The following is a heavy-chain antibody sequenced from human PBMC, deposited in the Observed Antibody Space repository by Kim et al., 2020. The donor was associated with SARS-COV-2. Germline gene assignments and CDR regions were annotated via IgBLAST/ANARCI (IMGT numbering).Heavy chain of an antibody. CDR1: GFTFDDYA. J-gene: IGHJ6*02. V-gene: IGHV3-43*02. CDR3: AKDYSGYDYAYYYYYGMDV. Sequence: GGSLRLSCAASGFTFDDYAMHWVRQAPGKGLEWVSLISGDGGSTYYADSVKGRFTISRDNSKNSLYLQMNSLRTEDTALYYCAKDYSGYDYAYYYYYGMDVWGQGTTVTVSS. CDR2: ISGDGGST. D-gene: IGHD5-12*01.